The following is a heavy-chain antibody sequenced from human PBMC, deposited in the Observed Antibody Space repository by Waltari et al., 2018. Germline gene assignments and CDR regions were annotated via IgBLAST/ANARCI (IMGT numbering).Heavy chain of an antibody. J-gene: IGHJ5*02. CDR2: IYHIGSA. D-gene: IGHD4-17*01. CDR3: AREFRQTSGDYGWFDP. Sequence: QVQLQESGSGLVKPSQTLSLTCTVSGGSISSREYSWSWIRQPPGKDLEWIGYIYHIGSAYYSPSLKSRATISLDRSKHQFSLRLNSVTATDTAVYYCAREFRQTSGDYGWFDPWGQGILVTVSA. CDR1: GGSISSREYS. V-gene: IGHV4-30-2*01.